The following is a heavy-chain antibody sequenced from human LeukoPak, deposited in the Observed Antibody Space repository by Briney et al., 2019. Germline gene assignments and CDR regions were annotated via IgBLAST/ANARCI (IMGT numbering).Heavy chain of an antibody. Sequence: GGSLRLSCAASGFIFRNHGMQWVRQAPGKGLEWVAVIWYDGSEKYYADSVKGRFTISRDNSKNTLYLQMNSLRVEDTAVYFCARWGDEKRLDYWGQGTLVAVSS. CDR1: GFIFRNHG. CDR2: IWYDGSEK. CDR3: ARWGDEKRLDY. J-gene: IGHJ4*02. V-gene: IGHV3-33*01. D-gene: IGHD3-16*01.